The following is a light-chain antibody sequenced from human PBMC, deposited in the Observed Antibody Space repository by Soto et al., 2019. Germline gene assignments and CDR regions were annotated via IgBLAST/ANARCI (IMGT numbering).Light chain of an antibody. V-gene: IGKV4-1*01. Sequence: DIVMTQSPDSLAVSLGERATFNCTSSQNLLSSSNNRNYLAWYQQKPGQPPKLLIYWASTRESGVPDRFSGSGSGTDFTLTISRLQAEDVALFYCQQYYATPLTFGGGTKVEI. CDR1: QNLLSSSNNRNY. CDR3: QQYYATPLT. CDR2: WAS. J-gene: IGKJ4*01.